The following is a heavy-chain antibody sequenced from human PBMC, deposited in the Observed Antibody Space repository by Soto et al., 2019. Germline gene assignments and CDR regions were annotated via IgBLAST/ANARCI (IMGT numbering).Heavy chain of an antibody. CDR3: ARAFSVTNRGMSMDV. D-gene: IGHD4-4*01. CDR2: IYYGVGT. CDR1: GGSISSYY. J-gene: IGHJ6*02. Sequence: AETLSLTCTASGGSISSYYLRWVRQPPGKGLEWVGYIYYGVGTDYNPSVKGRVTISGDTSKNQFSLKLSSVTAADTAVYYCARAFSVTNRGMSMDVWGQGTTVTVSS. V-gene: IGHV4-59*12.